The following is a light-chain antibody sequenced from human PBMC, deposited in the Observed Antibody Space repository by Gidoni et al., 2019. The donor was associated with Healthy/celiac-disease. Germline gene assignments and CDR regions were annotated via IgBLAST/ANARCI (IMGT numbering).Light chain of an antibody. CDR3: QQYGSSPPYT. CDR2: GAS. J-gene: IGKJ2*01. Sequence: EIVLTQSPGTLSLSPGERATLSCRASQSVSSSYLAWYQQKPGQAPRLLIYGASSRATGIPDRFSGSGSGTDFTLTISRLEPEDFAVYYCQQYGSSPPYTVGQGTKLEIK. CDR1: QSVSSSY. V-gene: IGKV3-20*01.